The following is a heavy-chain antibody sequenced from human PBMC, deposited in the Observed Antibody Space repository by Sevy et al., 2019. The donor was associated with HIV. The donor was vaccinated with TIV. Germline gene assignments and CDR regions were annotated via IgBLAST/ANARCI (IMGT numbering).Heavy chain of an antibody. CDR2: LSSSTSTI. Sequence: GGSLRLSCAASGFSFSGYNMNWVRQAPGKGLEWVSYLSSSTSTIHYADSVKGRFTISRDNAKNPLFLQMNSLRDEDTAVYYCARDSSWNYDSYFYGMDVWGQGTTVTV. J-gene: IGHJ6*02. CDR1: GFSFSGYN. CDR3: ARDSSWNYDSYFYGMDV. V-gene: IGHV3-48*02. D-gene: IGHD1-7*01.